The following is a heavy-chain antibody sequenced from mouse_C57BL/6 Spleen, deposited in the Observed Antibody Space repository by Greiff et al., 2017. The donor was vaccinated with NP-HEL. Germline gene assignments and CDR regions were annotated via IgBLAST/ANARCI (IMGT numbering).Heavy chain of an antibody. CDR2: IRLKSDNYAT. CDR1: GFTFSNYW. Sequence: EVKLMESGGGLVQPGGSMKLSCVASGFTFSNYWMNWVRQSPEKGLEWVAQIRLKSDNYATHYAESVKGRFTISRDDSKSSVYLQMNNLRAEDTGIYYCTGGPGYFDYWGQGTTLTVSS. V-gene: IGHV6-3*01. J-gene: IGHJ2*01. D-gene: IGHD4-1*01. CDR3: TGGPGYFDY.